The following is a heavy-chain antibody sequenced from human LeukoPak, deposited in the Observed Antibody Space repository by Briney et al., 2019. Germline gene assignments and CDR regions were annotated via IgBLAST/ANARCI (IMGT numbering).Heavy chain of an antibody. Sequence: SVKVSCKASGGTFSSYAISWVRQAPGQGLEWMGRIIPILGTANYAQKVQGRVTISTDESTSTAYMELSSLRSEDTAVYYCAGAPTAYCGGDCYFDYWGQGTLVTVSS. J-gene: IGHJ4*02. CDR1: GGTFSSYA. CDR3: AGAPTAYCGGDCYFDY. D-gene: IGHD2-21*02. CDR2: IIPILGTA. V-gene: IGHV1-69*11.